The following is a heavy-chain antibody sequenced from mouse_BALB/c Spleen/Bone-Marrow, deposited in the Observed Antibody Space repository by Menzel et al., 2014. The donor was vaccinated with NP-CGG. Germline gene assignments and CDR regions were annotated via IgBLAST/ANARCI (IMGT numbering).Heavy chain of an antibody. CDR2: ISSGGGST. CDR3: ARHRYYFDY. J-gene: IGHJ2*01. Sequence: VQLQQSGGGLEKPVGSLKLCCAASGFAFSSYDMSWVRQTPEKRLEWVAYISSGGGSTYDTDTVKGRFTIIRDNAKNTLYLQMSSLKSEDTAMYYCARHRYYFDYRSQGTTLTISS. CDR1: GFAFSSYD. V-gene: IGHV5-12-1*01.